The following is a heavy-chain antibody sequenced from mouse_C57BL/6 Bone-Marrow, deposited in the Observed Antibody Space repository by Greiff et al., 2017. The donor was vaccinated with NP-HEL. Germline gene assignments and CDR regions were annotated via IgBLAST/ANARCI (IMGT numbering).Heavy chain of an antibody. CDR3: ARGDYGSSRFWYAIED. J-gene: IGHJ4*01. CDR2: IYPGDGDT. V-gene: IGHV1-82*01. D-gene: IGHD1-1*01. Sequence: QVQLQQSGPELVKPGASVKISCKASGYAFSSSWMNWVKQRPGKGLEWIGRIYPGDGDTNYNGKSKGKASLTADKSSSTAYMQLSSLTSEDSAVFFCARGDYGSSRFWYAIEDWGQGTSVTVSS. CDR1: GYAFSSSW.